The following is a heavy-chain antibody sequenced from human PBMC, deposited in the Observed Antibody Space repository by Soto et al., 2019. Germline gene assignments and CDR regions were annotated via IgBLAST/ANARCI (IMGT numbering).Heavy chain of an antibody. D-gene: IGHD3-3*01. CDR2: IYYSGST. V-gene: IGHV4-59*08. CDR1: GGSISSYY. CDR3: ARQGSGYYDFWSGYSDNWFDP. J-gene: IGHJ5*02. Sequence: SETLSLTCTVSGGSISSYYWSWIRQPPGKGLEWIGYIYYSGSTNYNPSLKSRVTIPVDTSKNQFSLKLSSVTAADTAVYYCARQGSGYYDFWSGYSDNWFDPRGQGTLVTVPS.